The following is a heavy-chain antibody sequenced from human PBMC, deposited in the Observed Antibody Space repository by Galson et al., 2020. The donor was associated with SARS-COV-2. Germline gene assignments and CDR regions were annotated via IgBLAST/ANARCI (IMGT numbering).Heavy chain of an antibody. J-gene: IGHJ4*02. D-gene: IGHD3-3*01. V-gene: IGHV3-30*18. CDR1: GFTFSSYG. CDR3: AKGADYDFWSGPRGLIDY. CDR2: ISYDGSNK. Sequence: GGSLRLSCAASGFTFSSYGMHWVRQAPGKGLEWVAVISYDGSNKYYADSVKGRFTISRDNSKNTLYLQMNSLRAEDTAVYYCAKGADYDFWSGPRGLIDYWGQGTLVTVSS.